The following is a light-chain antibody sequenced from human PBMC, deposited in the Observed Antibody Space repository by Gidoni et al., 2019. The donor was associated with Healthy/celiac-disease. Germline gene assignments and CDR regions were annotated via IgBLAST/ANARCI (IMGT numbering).Light chain of an antibody. Sequence: EIVLTQSPGTLSLSPVESATLSCRASQCVSSSYLAWYQQKPGQAPRLLIYGASSRATGIPERFSGSGSGTDFTLTISRLEPEDFAVYYCQQYGSSSLTFGGGTKVEIK. CDR3: QQYGSSSLT. J-gene: IGKJ4*01. CDR1: QCVSSSY. CDR2: GAS. V-gene: IGKV3-20*01.